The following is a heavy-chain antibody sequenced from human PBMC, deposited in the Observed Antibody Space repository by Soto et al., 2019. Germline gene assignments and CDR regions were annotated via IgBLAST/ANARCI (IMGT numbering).Heavy chain of an antibody. D-gene: IGHD5-18*01. Sequence: ASVNVSCKASGYTFTSYGISCVRQAPGQGLEWMGWISVDDGDTNYAQNFQGRVTMSTDTSTSTAYMEMRSLRSDDTAVYYCARDQVAKWAPGSAMVNYYYGMDAWGQGTTVTVSS. CDR2: ISVDDGDT. J-gene: IGHJ6*02. V-gene: IGHV1-18*04. CDR3: ARDQVAKWAPGSAMVNYYYGMDA. CDR1: GYTFTSYG.